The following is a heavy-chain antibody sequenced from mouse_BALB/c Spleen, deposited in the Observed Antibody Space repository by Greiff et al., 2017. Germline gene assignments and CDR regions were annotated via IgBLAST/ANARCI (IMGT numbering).Heavy chain of an antibody. V-gene: IGHV5-17*02. J-gene: IGHJ2*01. CDR3: ARWGSGFDY. CDR1: GFTFSSFG. D-gene: IGHD3-1*01. Sequence: EVMLVESGGGLVQPGGSRKLSCAASGFTFSSFGMHWVRQAPEKGLEWVAYISSGSSTIYYADTVKGRFTISRDNPKNTLFLQMTSLRSEDTAMYYCARWGSGFDYWGQGTTLTVSS. CDR2: ISSGSSTI.